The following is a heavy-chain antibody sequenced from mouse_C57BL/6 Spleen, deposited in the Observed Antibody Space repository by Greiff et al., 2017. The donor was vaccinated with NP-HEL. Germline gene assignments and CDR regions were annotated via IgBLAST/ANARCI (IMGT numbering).Heavy chain of an antibody. CDR1: GFTFSSYA. J-gene: IGHJ4*01. V-gene: IGHV5-4*01. CDR3: ARDGLGSSVFYAMDY. Sequence: EVKLVESGGGLVKPGGSLKLSCAASGFTFSSYAMSWVRQTPEKRLEWVATISDGGSYTYYPDNVKGRFTISRDNAKNNLYLQMSHLKSEDTAMYYCARDGLGSSVFYAMDYWGQGTSVTVSS. D-gene: IGHD1-1*01. CDR2: ISDGGSYT.